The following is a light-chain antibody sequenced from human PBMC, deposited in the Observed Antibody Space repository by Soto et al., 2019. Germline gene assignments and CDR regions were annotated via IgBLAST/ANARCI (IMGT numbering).Light chain of an antibody. Sequence: QSVLTQPPSASGAPGQRVTISCSGSSSNIGSNYVYWYQQLPGTAPKLLIYRNNQRRSGVPDRFSGSESGTSVSLAISGLRSEDEGNYYCAAWDDSLSGVLFGGGTKLTVL. CDR1: SSNIGSNY. J-gene: IGLJ2*01. V-gene: IGLV1-47*01. CDR3: AAWDDSLSGVL. CDR2: RNN.